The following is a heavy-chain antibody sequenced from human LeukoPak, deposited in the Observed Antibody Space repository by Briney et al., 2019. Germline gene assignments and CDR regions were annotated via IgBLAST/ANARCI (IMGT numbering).Heavy chain of an antibody. CDR2: VHLNGNT. Sequence: KTSETLSLTCGVSGGSVTSTNWWTWIRQPPGKGLEWIGEVHLNGNTNYNPSLYGRVTMSVDKSENHVSLKLTSLTAADTAVYYCARVMRYDILTGNDAFDIWGQGTMVTVSS. CDR1: GGSVTSTNW. D-gene: IGHD3-9*01. V-gene: IGHV4-4*02. CDR3: ARVMRYDILTGNDAFDI. J-gene: IGHJ3*02.